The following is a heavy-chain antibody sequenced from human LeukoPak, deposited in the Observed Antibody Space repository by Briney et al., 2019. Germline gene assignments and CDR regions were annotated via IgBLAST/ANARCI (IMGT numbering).Heavy chain of an antibody. CDR2: INHSGST. CDR3: ARRWMVRVRGNWFDP. Sequence: SETLSLTCAVFGGSLSGYYWSWIRQPPGKGLEWIGEINHSGSTNYNPSLKSRVTISVDTSKNQISLKLSSATAADTAVYYCARRWMVRVRGNWFDPWGQGTLVTVSS. D-gene: IGHD3-10*01. J-gene: IGHJ5*02. V-gene: IGHV4-34*01. CDR1: GGSLSGYY.